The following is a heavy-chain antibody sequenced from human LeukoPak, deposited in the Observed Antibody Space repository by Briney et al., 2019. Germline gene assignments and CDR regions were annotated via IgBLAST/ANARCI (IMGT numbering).Heavy chain of an antibody. V-gene: IGHV3-69-1*02. CDR3: ARDIEGVSAYCSSTSLPTPGRFDP. CDR2: ISSSSTI. D-gene: IGHD2-2*01. Sequence: GGSLRLSCAASGFTFSDYYMNWVPQAPGKGLEWVSSISSSSTIYYADSVKGRFTISRDNAKNSLYLQMNSLRAEDTAVYYCARDIEGVSAYCSSTSLPTPGRFDPWGQGTLVTVSS. J-gene: IGHJ5*02. CDR1: GFTFSDYY.